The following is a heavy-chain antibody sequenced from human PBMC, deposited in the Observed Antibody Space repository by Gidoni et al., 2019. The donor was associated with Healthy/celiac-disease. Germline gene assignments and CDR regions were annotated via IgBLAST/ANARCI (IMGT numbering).Heavy chain of an antibody. CDR1: GFPFGDYA. CDR3: TRGGIVGAIMDY. J-gene: IGHJ4*02. V-gene: IGHV3-49*04. Sequence: EVQLVESGGGLVQPGRSLRLSCTDSGFPFGDYAMSWVRQAPGKGLEWVGFSRSKAYGGTTEYAASVKGRFTISRDDSKSIAYLQMNSLKTEDTAVYYCTRGGIVGAIMDYWGQGTLVTVSS. D-gene: IGHD1-26*01. CDR2: SRSKAYGGTT.